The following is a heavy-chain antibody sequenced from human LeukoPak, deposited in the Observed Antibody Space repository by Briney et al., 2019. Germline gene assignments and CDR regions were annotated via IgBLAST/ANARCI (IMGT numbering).Heavy chain of an antibody. Sequence: SDTLSLTCAVSDDSTSSSNNYWGWIRQPPGKGLEWIGSIYYSGSTYYNPSLKSRLTISVDTSKNQFSLKLSSVTAADTAVYYCARQGGYDSGWYWFDPWGQGTLVTVSS. J-gene: IGHJ5*02. V-gene: IGHV4-39*01. D-gene: IGHD6-19*01. CDR1: DDSTSSSNNY. CDR3: ARQGGYDSGWYWFDP. CDR2: IYYSGST.